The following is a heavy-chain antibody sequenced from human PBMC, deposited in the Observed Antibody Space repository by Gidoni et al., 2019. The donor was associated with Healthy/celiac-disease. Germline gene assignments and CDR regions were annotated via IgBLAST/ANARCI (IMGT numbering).Heavy chain of an antibody. CDR1: GGSFSGYY. CDR3: ARRSRGLYYYYGMDV. Sequence: QVQLQPWGAGLLKPSETLSLTCAVYGGSFSGYYWSWIRQPPGKGLEWIGEINHSGSTNYNPSLKSRVTISVDTSKNQFSLKLSSVTAADTAVYYCARRSRGLYYYYGMDVWGQGTTVTVSS. V-gene: IGHV4-34*01. CDR2: INHSGST. D-gene: IGHD4-17*01. J-gene: IGHJ6*02.